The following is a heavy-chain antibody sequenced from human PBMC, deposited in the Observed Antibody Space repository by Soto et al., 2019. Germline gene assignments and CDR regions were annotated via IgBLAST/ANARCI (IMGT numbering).Heavy chain of an antibody. J-gene: IGHJ6*02. V-gene: IGHV3-15*07. CDR3: TTEGVLEQRDSYYYYGMDV. CDR1: GFTFSNAW. Sequence: GGSLRLSCAASGFTFSNAWMNWVRQAPGKGLEWVGRIKSKTDGGTTDYAAPVKGRFTISRDDSKNTLYLQMNSLKTEDTAVYYCTTEGVLEQRDSYYYYGMDVWGQGTTVTVSS. D-gene: IGHD2-8*02. CDR2: IKSKTDGGTT.